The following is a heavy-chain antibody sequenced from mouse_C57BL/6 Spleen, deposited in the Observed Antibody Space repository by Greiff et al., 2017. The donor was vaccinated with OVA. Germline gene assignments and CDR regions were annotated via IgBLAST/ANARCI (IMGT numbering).Heavy chain of an antibody. V-gene: IGHV5-17*01. J-gene: IGHJ4*01. CDR3: ARRPALYAMDY. Sequence: EVKLQESGGGLVKPGGSLKLSCAASGFTFSDYGMHWVRQAPEKGLEWVAYISSGSSTIYYADTVKGRFTISRDNAKNTLFLQMTSLRSEDTAMYYCARRPALYAMDYWGQGTSVTVSS. CDR2: ISSGSSTI. CDR1: GFTFSDYG.